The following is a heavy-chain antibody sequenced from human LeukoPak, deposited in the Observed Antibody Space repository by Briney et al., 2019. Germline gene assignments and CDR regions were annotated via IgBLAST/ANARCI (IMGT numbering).Heavy chain of an antibody. CDR1: GDSISSSSYY. CDR3: ANHHFDSGSPSWLDWFDP. V-gene: IGHV4-39*07. Sequence: PSETLSLTCTVSGDSISSSSYYWGWIRQPPGKGLEWIGSIYYSGSTYYNPSLKSRVTISIDTSKNQFSLKLSSVTAADTAVYYCANHHFDSGSPSWLDWFDPWGQGTLVTVSS. CDR2: IYYSGST. D-gene: IGHD3-10*01. J-gene: IGHJ5*02.